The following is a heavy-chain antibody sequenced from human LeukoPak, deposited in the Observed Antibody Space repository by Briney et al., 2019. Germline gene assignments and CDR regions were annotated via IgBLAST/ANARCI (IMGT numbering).Heavy chain of an antibody. D-gene: IGHD6-13*01. V-gene: IGHV3-74*01. CDR3: ARGGPYSSSWYSLPRYYYYMDV. CDR1: GFTFSSYW. Sequence: GGSLRLSCAASGFTFSSYWMHWVRQAPGKGLVWVSRINSDESSTSYADSVKGRFTISRDSAKNTLYLQMNSLRAEDTAVYYCARGGPYSSSWYSLPRYYYYMDVWGKGTTVTVSS. J-gene: IGHJ6*03. CDR2: INSDESST.